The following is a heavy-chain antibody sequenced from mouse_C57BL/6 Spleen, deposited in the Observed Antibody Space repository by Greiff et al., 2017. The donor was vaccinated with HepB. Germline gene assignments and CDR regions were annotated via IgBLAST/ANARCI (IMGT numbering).Heavy chain of an antibody. J-gene: IGHJ4*01. V-gene: IGHV1-69*01. CDR3: ATSITTVGAMDY. CDR2: IDPSDSYT. CDR1: GYTFTSYW. D-gene: IGHD1-1*01. Sequence: QVQLQQPGAELVMPGASVKLSCKASGYTFTSYWMHWVKQRPGQGLEWIGEIDPSDSYTNYNQKFKGKSTLTVDKSSSTAYMQLSSLTSEDSAVYYCATSITTVGAMDYWGQGTSVTVSS.